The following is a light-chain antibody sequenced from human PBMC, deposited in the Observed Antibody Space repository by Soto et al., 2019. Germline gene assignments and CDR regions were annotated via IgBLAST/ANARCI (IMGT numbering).Light chain of an antibody. J-gene: IGKJ5*01. Sequence: DIQMTQSPSSLSSSVGDRVTITCRASQSISSYLNWYQQKPGRAPRLLIYAASSWHSGVPSRFSGSGSGTDFTLTISSLQPEDFATYYCQQCYSTPIPFGQGTRLEIK. CDR1: QSISSY. CDR2: AAS. CDR3: QQCYSTPIP. V-gene: IGKV1-39*01.